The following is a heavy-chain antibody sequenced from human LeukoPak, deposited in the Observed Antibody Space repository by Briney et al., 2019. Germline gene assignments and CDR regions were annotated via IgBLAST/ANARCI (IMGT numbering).Heavy chain of an antibody. CDR2: TYVSGST. D-gene: IGHD3-16*01. J-gene: IGHJ4*02. CDR3: ARGGVYGGDLGEFDY. Sequence: PSETLSLTCTVSGGSITTHYWGWIRQPAGKGLEWVGRTYVSGSTNYNPSLKSRLTMSVDASKNQFSLRLNSVTAADTAVYYCARGGVYGGDLGEFDYWGQGALVTVPS. V-gene: IGHV4-4*07. CDR1: GGSITTHY.